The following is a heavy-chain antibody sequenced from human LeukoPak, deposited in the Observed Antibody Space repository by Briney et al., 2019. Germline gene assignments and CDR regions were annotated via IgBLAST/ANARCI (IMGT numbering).Heavy chain of an antibody. J-gene: IGHJ4*02. CDR3: AKGCGGNCYSSFDY. CDR1: RFTFSSYA. Sequence: PGGSLRLSCAASRFTFSSYAKRWVRQAPGEGREWVSTISGSGGSTYYADSVKGRFTISRDNSKSTLYLQMNSLRAGDTAVYYCAKGCGGNCYSSFDYWGQGTLVTVSS. D-gene: IGHD2-21*01. V-gene: IGHV3-23*01. CDR2: ISGSGGST.